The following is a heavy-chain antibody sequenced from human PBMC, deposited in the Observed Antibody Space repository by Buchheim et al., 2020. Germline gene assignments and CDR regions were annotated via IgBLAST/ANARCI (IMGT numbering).Heavy chain of an antibody. V-gene: IGHV3-30*18. CDR1: GFTFSSYG. Sequence: QVQLVESGGGVVQPGRSLRLSCAASGFTFSSYGMHWVRQAPGKGLEWVAVISYDGSNKYYADSVKGRFTISRDNSKNTLYLQMNSLRAEDTAVYYCAKDGVIALDYWGQGTL. CDR3: AKDGVIALDY. CDR2: ISYDGSNK. J-gene: IGHJ4*02. D-gene: IGHD3-3*01.